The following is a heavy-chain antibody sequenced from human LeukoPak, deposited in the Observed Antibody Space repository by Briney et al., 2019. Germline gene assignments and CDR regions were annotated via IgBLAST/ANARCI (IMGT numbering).Heavy chain of an antibody. CDR2: INHGGDT. V-gene: IGHV4-34*01. D-gene: IGHD2-15*01. CDR3: ARVSSGVYFDY. J-gene: IGHJ4*02. CDR1: GGSLSGFY. Sequence: ASETLSLTCTVYGGSLSGFYWTWVRQPPGKGLEWIGEINHGGDTKYNPTLKSRVTTSVDTSKNLFSLKLSSVTAADTAVYYCARVSSGVYFDYWGQGTLVTVSS.